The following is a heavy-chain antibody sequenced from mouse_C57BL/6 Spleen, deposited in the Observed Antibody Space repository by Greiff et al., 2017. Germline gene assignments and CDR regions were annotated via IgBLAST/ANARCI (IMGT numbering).Heavy chain of an antibody. CDR1: GYTFTSYW. CDR3: ARPGRNYFDY. J-gene: IGHJ2*01. CDR2: IGPSDSYT. Sequence: QVQLQQPGAELVMPGASVKLSCKASGYTFTSYWMHWVKQRPGQGLEWIGEIGPSDSYTNYNQKFKGKSTLTVDKSSSTAYMQLSSLTSEDSAVYYCARPGRNYFDYWGQGTTLTVSS. V-gene: IGHV1-69*01.